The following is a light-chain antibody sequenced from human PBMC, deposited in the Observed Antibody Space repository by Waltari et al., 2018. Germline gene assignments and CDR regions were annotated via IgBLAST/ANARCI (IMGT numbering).Light chain of an antibody. CDR3: QQADSYPYT. Sequence: DIQMTQSPSSLSASVGDRVTITCRASQSISSYLNWYQQKPGKAPKLLIYAASSLQSGVSSRLSGSGSGTDFTLTISSLQPEDFATYYCQQADSYPYTFGQGTKLEIK. V-gene: IGKV1-39*01. J-gene: IGKJ2*01. CDR2: AAS. CDR1: QSISSY.